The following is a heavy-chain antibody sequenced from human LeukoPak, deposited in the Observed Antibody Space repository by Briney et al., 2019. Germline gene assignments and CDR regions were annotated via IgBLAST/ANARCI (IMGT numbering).Heavy chain of an antibody. Sequence: ASVKVSCKASGYTFTSYGISWVRQAPGQGLEWMGWISAYNGNTNYAQKLQGRVTMTTDTSTSTAYMELRSLRSDDTAVYYCARDYGDYVYYYYGMGVWGQGTTVTVSS. CDR2: ISAYNGNT. D-gene: IGHD4-17*01. V-gene: IGHV1-18*01. J-gene: IGHJ6*02. CDR1: GYTFTSYG. CDR3: ARDYGDYVYYYYGMGV.